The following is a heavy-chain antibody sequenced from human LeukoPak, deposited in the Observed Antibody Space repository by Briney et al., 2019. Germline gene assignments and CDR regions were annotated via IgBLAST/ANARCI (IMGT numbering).Heavy chain of an antibody. CDR1: GFTFSDHY. J-gene: IGHJ6*02. CDR3: TRGAKGNVALGNVVYYYGMDV. Sequence: GGSLRLSCEASGFTFSDHYMDWVRQAPGKGLEWAGRSRNKANSYTTKYAASVQGRFTISRGDSENTLFLQMNNLKTDDTAVYYCTRGAKGNVALGNVVYYYGMDVWGQGTTVTVSS. CDR2: SRNKANSYTT. D-gene: IGHD2-15*01. V-gene: IGHV3-72*01.